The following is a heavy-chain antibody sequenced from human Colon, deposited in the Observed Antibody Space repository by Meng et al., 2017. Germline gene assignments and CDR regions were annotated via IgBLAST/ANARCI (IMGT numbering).Heavy chain of an antibody. CDR1: AYPFSRYA. CDR3: TSPIY. Sequence: QVQRVQSGAEVMKPGAAVKVSCKASAYPFSRYAMHGVRQAPGQRLEWMGWINLGNGNTKYSQNFQGRVTITRDTSASTAYMELSSLTSEDTAVYYCTSPIYWGQGTLVTVSS. CDR2: INLGNGNT. D-gene: IGHD3-9*01. J-gene: IGHJ4*02. V-gene: IGHV1-3*01.